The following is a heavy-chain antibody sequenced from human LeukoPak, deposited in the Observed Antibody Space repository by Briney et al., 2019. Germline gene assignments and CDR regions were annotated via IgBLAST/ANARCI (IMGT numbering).Heavy chain of an antibody. CDR2: IYYSGST. D-gene: IGHD3-22*01. Sequence: PSETLSLTCTVSGGSISSYYWSRIRQPPGKGLEWIGYIYYSGSTNYNPSLKSRVTISVDTSKNQFSLKLSSVTAADTAVYYCARDLSSDSSGFDAFDIWGQGTMVTVSS. CDR3: ARDLSSDSSGFDAFDI. CDR1: GGSISSYY. J-gene: IGHJ3*02. V-gene: IGHV4-59*01.